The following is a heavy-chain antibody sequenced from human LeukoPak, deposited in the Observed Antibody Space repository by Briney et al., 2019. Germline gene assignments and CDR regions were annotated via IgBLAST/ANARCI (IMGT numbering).Heavy chain of an antibody. J-gene: IGHJ4*02. CDR2: ISYDGSNK. Sequence: GRSLRLSCAASGFTFSSYAMHWVRQAPGKGLEWVAVISYDGSNKYYADSVKGRFTISRDNSKNTLYLQMNSLRAEDTAVYYCARSLFREPDYWGQGTLVTVSS. V-gene: IGHV3-30-3*01. CDR1: GFTFSSYA. CDR3: ARSLFREPDY. D-gene: IGHD3-10*02.